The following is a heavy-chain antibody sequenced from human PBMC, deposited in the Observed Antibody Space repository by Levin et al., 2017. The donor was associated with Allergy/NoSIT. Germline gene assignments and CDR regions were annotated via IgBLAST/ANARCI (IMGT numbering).Heavy chain of an antibody. V-gene: IGHV3-23*01. CDR2: ISGSGGTT. Sequence: GESLKISCAASGFGFSSYAMSWVRQAPGKGLEWVSSISGSGGTTYYADSVKGRFTISRDNSKNTLCLQMNSLRAGDTAVYYCAKARSWYPQFDYWGQGALVTVSS. CDR1: GFGFSSYA. J-gene: IGHJ4*02. CDR3: AKARSWYPQFDY. D-gene: IGHD6-13*01.